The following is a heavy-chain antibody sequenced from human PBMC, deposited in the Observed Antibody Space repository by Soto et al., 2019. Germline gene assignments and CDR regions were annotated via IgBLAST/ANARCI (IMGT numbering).Heavy chain of an antibody. CDR1: GFTFGDYT. V-gene: IGHV3-49*03. CDR3: TSARITIFGVATGFDP. J-gene: IGHJ5*02. D-gene: IGHD3-3*01. Sequence: GGSLRLSCTGSGFTFGDYTMSWFRQAPGKGLEWVGFIRRKADGGATEYAASVKGRFTISRDDSKSIAYLQMNSLKTEDTAVYYCTSARITIFGVATGFDPWGQGTLVTVSS. CDR2: IRRKADGGAT.